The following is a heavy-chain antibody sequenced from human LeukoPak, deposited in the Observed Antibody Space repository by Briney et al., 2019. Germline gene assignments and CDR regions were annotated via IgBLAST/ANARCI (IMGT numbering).Heavy chain of an antibody. Sequence: GASVKVSCKASGYTFTGYYMHWVRQAPGQGLEWMGWINPNSGGTNYAQKFQGRVTMTRDTSISTAYMELSRLRSEDTAVYYCARPMVRGVIRRLEGAFDIWGQGTMVTVSS. D-gene: IGHD3-10*01. CDR2: INPNSGGT. CDR1: GYTFTGYY. CDR3: ARPMVRGVIRRLEGAFDI. V-gene: IGHV1-2*02. J-gene: IGHJ3*02.